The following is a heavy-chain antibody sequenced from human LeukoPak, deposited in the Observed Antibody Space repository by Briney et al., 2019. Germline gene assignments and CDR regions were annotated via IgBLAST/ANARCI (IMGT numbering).Heavy chain of an antibody. CDR3: ARDGTGYSSGWYYWFFDL. V-gene: IGHV1-2*02. CDR1: GYTFTGYY. J-gene: IGHJ2*01. CDR2: INPNSGGT. Sequence: GASVKVSCKASGYTFTGYYMHWVRQAPGQGLEWMGWINPNSGGTNYAQKFQGRVTMTRDTSISTAYMELNRLTSDDTAVYYCARDGTGYSSGWYYWFFDLWGRGTLVTVSS. D-gene: IGHD6-19*01.